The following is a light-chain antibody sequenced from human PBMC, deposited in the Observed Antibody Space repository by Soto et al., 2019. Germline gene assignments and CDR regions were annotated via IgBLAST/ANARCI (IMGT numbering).Light chain of an antibody. V-gene: IGKV1-39*01. CDR3: QQSYSTPGTT. CDR1: QSISSY. J-gene: IGKJ3*01. Sequence: DIQMTQSPSSLSASIGDRVTITCRASQSISSYLNWYQQKPGKAPKLLIYAASSLQSGVPSRFSGSGSGTDFTLTISSLQPEDFATYYCQQSYSTPGTTFGPGTKVDIK. CDR2: AAS.